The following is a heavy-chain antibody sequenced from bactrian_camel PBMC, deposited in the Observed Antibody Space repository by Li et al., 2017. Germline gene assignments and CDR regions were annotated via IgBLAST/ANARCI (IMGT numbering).Heavy chain of an antibody. J-gene: IGHJ4*01. CDR1: GYTFNTYS. Sequence: HVQLVESGGGSALAGGSVRLSCAASGYTFNTYSWFRQAPGKEREGVAAIDTGDGSTYYLNSVEGRFTISRDKAKKTLYLQLNSLKTEDTATYYCAKELYEFDYWGQGTQVTVS. CDR3: AKELYEFDY. V-gene: IGHV3S1*01. CDR2: IDTGDGST.